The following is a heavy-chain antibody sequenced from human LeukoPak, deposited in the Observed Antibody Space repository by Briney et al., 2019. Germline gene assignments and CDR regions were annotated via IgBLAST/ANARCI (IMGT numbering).Heavy chain of an antibody. J-gene: IGHJ4*02. D-gene: IGHD4-17*01. Sequence: GGSLRLSCAASGFTFDDYAMHWVRQAPGKGLEWVSGISWNSGSIGYADSVKGRFTISRDNSKNTLYLQMNSLRAEDTAVYYCARDSRRSFDYWGQGTLVTVSS. V-gene: IGHV3-9*01. CDR3: ARDSRRSFDY. CDR1: GFTFDDYA. CDR2: ISWNSGSI.